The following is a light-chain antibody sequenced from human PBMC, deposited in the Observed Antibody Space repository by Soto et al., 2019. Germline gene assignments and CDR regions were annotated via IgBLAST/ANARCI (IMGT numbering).Light chain of an antibody. CDR1: QTIGNF. CDR2: AAS. Sequence: DFQMTQSPSSLSASVGDRVTISCRASQTIGNFLNWYQRKSGKAPKLLIYAASSLQSGVPSRFSGSGSGTDFTLTISSLQPEDFATYYCQQSYSDAWTFGQGTKVEIK. V-gene: IGKV1-39*01. J-gene: IGKJ1*01. CDR3: QQSYSDAWT.